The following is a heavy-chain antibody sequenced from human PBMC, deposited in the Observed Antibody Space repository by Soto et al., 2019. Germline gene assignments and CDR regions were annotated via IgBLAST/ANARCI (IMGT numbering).Heavy chain of an antibody. V-gene: IGHV1-18*01. CDR3: VRDSSSWFYYYYGMDV. Sequence: QVQLKQSGPEVRKPGASVRVSCKASGYIFTNFGISWVRQAPGQGLEWMGWISGYNDNTHYAQKLQGRVSMTTDTSTGTAYMDLRSLRSADTAIYYCVRDSSSWFYYYYGMDVWGQGTTVTVSS. J-gene: IGHJ6*02. D-gene: IGHD6-13*01. CDR2: ISGYNDNT. CDR1: GYIFTNFG.